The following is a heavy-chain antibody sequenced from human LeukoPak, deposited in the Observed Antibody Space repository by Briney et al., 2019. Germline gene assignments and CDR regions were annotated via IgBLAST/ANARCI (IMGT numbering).Heavy chain of an antibody. CDR1: GYSFTSYW. CDR3: ARPRGDYYDSSGYYFHDAFDI. Sequence: GESLKISCKGSGYSFTSYWIGWVRQMPGKGLEWMGIIYPGDSDTRYSPSFQGQVTISADKSISTAYLQWSSLKASDTAMYYCARPRGDYYDSSGYYFHDAFDIWGQGTMVTVSS. J-gene: IGHJ3*02. V-gene: IGHV5-51*01. CDR2: IYPGDSDT. D-gene: IGHD3-22*01.